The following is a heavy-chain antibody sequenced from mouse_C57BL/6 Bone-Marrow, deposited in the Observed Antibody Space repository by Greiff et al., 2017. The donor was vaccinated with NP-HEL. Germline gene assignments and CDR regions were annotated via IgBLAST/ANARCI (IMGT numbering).Heavy chain of an antibody. D-gene: IGHD2-3*01. CDR1: GFNIKDDY. J-gene: IGHJ2*01. CDR2: IDPENGDT. Sequence: VRLQQSGAELVRPGASVKLSCTASGFNIKDDYMHWVKQRPEQGLEWIGWIDPENGDTEYASKFQGKATITADTSSNTAYLQLSSLTSEDTAGYYCTRYDGYDYWGQGTTLTVSS. V-gene: IGHV14-4*01. CDR3: TRYDGYDY.